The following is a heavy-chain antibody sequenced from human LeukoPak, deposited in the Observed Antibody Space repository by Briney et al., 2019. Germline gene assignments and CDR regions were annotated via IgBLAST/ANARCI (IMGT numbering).Heavy chain of an antibody. V-gene: IGHV1-18*01. Sequence: ASVKVSCKASGYTFTSYGISWVRQAPGQGLEWMGWISAYNGNTNYAQKLQGRVTMTTDTSTSTAYMELRSLRSEDTAVYYCARGRGGAGFGEASYYYYYMDVWAKGPRSPSP. CDR3: ARGRGGAGFGEASYYYYYMDV. CDR2: ISAYNGNT. CDR1: GYTFTSYG. D-gene: IGHD3-10*01. J-gene: IGHJ6*03.